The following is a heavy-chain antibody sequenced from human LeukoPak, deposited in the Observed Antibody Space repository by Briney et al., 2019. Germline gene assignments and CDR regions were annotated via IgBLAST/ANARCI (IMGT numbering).Heavy chain of an antibody. Sequence: PSETLSLTCTVSGGSISHYYWSWIRQPPGKGLEWIGYIYYSGTTNYNPSLKSRVTISVDTSKNQFSLKLNSVTAADTAVYYCAREDPRTKVPEGMDVWGQGTTVTFSS. CDR2: IYYSGTT. V-gene: IGHV4-59*01. D-gene: IGHD4/OR15-4a*01. CDR3: AREDPRTKVPEGMDV. CDR1: GGSISHYY. J-gene: IGHJ6*02.